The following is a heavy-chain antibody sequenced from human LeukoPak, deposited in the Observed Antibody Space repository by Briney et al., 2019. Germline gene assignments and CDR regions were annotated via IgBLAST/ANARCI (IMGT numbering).Heavy chain of an antibody. J-gene: IGHJ4*02. V-gene: IGHV1-8*01. D-gene: IGHD4-11*01. CDR2: MNPNSGNT. Sequence: ASVTVSCKASGYTFTSYDINWVRQATGQGLEWMGWMNPNSGNTDYAQKFQGRVTMTRNTSISTAYMELSSLRSEDTAVYYCARGGTVTTYTDFDYWGRGTLVTVSS. CDR1: GYTFTSYD. CDR3: ARGGTVTTYTDFDY.